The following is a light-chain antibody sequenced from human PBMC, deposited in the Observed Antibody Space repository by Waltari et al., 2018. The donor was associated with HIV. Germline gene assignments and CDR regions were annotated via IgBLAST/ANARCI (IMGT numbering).Light chain of an antibody. J-gene: IGLJ2*01. CDR2: NKG. V-gene: IGLV8-61*01. CDR1: SGSVSTSYF. CDR3: GLYVRSGRV. Sequence: QTVVTQEPSLSVSPGKTITLTCGLDSGSVSTSYFPSWYQVTPGQPLRRFLSNKGRLGSGVPDRFSGAIVGNKAALTITGAQADDESLYYCGLYVRSGRVFGGGTKVTVL.